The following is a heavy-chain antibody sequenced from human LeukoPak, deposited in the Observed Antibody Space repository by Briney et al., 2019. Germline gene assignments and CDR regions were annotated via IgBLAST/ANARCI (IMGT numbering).Heavy chain of an antibody. V-gene: IGHV1-69*06. CDR3: ARGIVGATGSFDY. D-gene: IGHD1-26*01. CDR2: IIPIFGTA. Sequence: GASVKVSCKASGGTFSSYAISWVRQAPGQGLEWMGGIIPIFGTANYAQKFQGRVTITADKSTSTAYMELSSLRSEDTAVYYCARGIVGATGSFDYWGQGTLVTVSS. J-gene: IGHJ4*02. CDR1: GGTFSSYA.